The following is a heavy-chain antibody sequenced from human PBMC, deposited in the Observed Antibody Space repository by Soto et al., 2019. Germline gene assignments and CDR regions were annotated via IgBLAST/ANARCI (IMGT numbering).Heavy chain of an antibody. D-gene: IGHD3-3*01. J-gene: IGHJ6*02. CDR2: ISYDGSNK. CDR3: ARDRKAIFGVVRVLHYYYGMDV. CDR1: GFTFSSYA. V-gene: IGHV3-30-3*01. Sequence: QVQLVESGGGVVQPGRSLRLYCAASGFTFSSYAMHWVRQAPGKGLEWVAVISYDGSNKYYADSVKGRFTISRDNSKNTLYLQMNSLRAEDTAVYYCARDRKAIFGVVRVLHYYYGMDVLGQGTTVTVSS.